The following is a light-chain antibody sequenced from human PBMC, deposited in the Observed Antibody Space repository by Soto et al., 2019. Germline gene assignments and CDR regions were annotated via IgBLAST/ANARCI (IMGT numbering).Light chain of an antibody. V-gene: IGKV1D-12*01. CDR3: QQADSFPWT. CDR2: SAS. CDR1: KAISAS. J-gene: IGKJ1*01. Sequence: RGTKPASSVSAPVGARVTITCQTSKAISASVAWYQQKPGKAPNLLIFSASALHRGVPPRFSGSGSGTTFTRTVISLQPEDFATYYCQQADSFPWTFGQGTRVEIK.